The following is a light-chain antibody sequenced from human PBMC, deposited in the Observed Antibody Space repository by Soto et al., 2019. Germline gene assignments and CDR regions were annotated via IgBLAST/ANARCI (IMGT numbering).Light chain of an antibody. CDR2: IVY. CDR3: QQSHSAPYT. Sequence: DIQMTQSPSSLSASVGDRVTITCRASESITGYLNWYQQKPGEAPKLLIYIVYSLQGGVPSRFSGSGSGTDFALTITSLQPEDSATYYCQQSHSAPYTFGQGTKLEIK. J-gene: IGKJ2*01. CDR1: ESITGY. V-gene: IGKV1-39*01.